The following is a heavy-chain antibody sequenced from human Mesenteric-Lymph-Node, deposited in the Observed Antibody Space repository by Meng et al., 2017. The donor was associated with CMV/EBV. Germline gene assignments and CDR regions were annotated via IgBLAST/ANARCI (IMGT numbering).Heavy chain of an antibody. CDR3: ARDHYGSGSYQRIGIDY. Sequence: ASVKVSCKASGYTFTGYYMHWVRQAPGQGLEWMGIINPSGGSTSYAQKFQGRVTMTRDTSTSTVYMELSSLRSEDTAVYYCARDHYGSGSYQRIGIDYWGQGTLVTVSS. D-gene: IGHD3-10*01. CDR1: GYTFTGYY. V-gene: IGHV1-46*01. CDR2: INPSGGST. J-gene: IGHJ4*02.